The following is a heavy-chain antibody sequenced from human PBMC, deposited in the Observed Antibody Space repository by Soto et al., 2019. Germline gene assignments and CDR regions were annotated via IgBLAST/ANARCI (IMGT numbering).Heavy chain of an antibody. CDR1: GGSISSGGYY. V-gene: IGHV4-31*03. J-gene: IGHJ5*02. CDR3: ASHSDLFGYNWFDP. D-gene: IGHD3-3*01. Sequence: SETLSLTCTVSGGSISSGGYYWSWIRQHPGKGLEWIGYIYYSGSTYYNPSLKSRVTISVDTSKNQFSLKLSSVTAADTAVYYCASHSDLFGYNWFDPWGQGTLVTVSS. CDR2: IYYSGST.